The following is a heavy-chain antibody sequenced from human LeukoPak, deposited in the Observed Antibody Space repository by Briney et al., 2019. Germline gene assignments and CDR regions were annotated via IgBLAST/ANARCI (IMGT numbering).Heavy chain of an antibody. V-gene: IGHV3-53*01. CDR2: IYSGGST. CDR1: GFTVSSNY. CDR3: AKSQYCSSTSCPRYYMDV. D-gene: IGHD2-2*01. J-gene: IGHJ6*03. Sequence: PGGSLRLSCAASGFTVSSNYMSWVRQAPGTGLEWVSVIYSGGSTYYADSVKGRFTISRDNSKNTLYLQMNSLRAEDTAVYYCAKSQYCSSTSCPRYYMDVWGKGTTVTVPS.